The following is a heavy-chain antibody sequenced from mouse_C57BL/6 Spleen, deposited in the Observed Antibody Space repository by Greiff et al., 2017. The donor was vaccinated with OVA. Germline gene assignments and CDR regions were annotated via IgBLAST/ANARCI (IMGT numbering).Heavy chain of an antibody. CDR1: GYTFTSYW. CDR2: IHPNSGST. J-gene: IGHJ4*01. CDR3: ARDYYGSSSYAMDY. Sequence: QVQLKQPGAELVKPRASVKLSCKASGYTFTSYWMHWVKQRPGQGLEWIGMIHPNSGSTNYNEKFKSKATLTVDKSSSTAYMQLSSLTSEDSAVYYCARDYYGSSSYAMDYWGQGTSVTVSS. D-gene: IGHD1-1*01. V-gene: IGHV1-64*01.